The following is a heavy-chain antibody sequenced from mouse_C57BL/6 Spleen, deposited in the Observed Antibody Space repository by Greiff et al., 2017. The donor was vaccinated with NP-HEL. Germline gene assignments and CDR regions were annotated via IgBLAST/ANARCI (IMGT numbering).Heavy chain of an antibody. D-gene: IGHD2-4*01. Sequence: QVQLQQSGAELVRPGTSVKVSCKASGYAFTNYLIEWVKQRPGQGLEWIGVINPGSGGTNYNEKFKGKATLTADKSSSTAYMQLSSLTSEDSAVYFCARHYDYDRGFDYWGQGTTLTVSS. J-gene: IGHJ2*01. CDR1: GYAFTNYL. V-gene: IGHV1-54*01. CDR3: ARHYDYDRGFDY. CDR2: INPGSGGT.